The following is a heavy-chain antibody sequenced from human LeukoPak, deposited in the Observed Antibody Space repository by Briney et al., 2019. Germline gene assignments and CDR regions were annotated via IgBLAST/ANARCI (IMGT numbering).Heavy chain of an antibody. J-gene: IGHJ6*03. CDR1: GGTLSSYA. CDR2: IIPIFGTA. CDR3: ATKRMYSNFDYYYYYMDV. D-gene: IGHD4-11*01. V-gene: IGHV1-69*01. Sequence: SVKVSCKASGGTLSSYAISWVRQAPGQGLEWMGGIIPIFGTANYAQKFQGGVTITADESTSTAYMELSSLRSEDTAVYYCATKRMYSNFDYYYYYMDVWGKGTTVTVSS.